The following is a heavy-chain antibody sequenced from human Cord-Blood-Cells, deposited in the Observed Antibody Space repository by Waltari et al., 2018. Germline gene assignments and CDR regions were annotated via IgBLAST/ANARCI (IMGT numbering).Heavy chain of an antibody. J-gene: IGHJ6*03. CDR2: IYTSGST. CDR1: GGSIRSYY. D-gene: IGHD6-6*01. Sequence: QVQLQESGPGLVKPSETLSPTSAVSGGSIRSYYCSWLRKPAGKGREWIGRIYTSGSTNYNPSLKSRVTMSVDTSKNQFSLKLSSVTAADTAVYYCARGGSSEGYYYYYYMDVWDKGTTVTVSS. V-gene: IGHV4-4*07. CDR3: ARGGSSEGYYYYYYMDV.